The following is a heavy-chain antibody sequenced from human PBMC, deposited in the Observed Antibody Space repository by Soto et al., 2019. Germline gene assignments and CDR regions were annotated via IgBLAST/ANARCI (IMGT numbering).Heavy chain of an antibody. V-gene: IGHV1-46*01. Sequence: QVQLVQSGAEVKKPGASVKGSCKASGYTFTSYYMHWVRQAPGQGLEWMGIINPCGCSTSYAQKFQGRDTMTRDTSTSTVYMERSSLRSDDTAVYCCATSDCSGGSCYSGGGWFDPWGQGTLVTVSS. CDR2: INPCGCST. CDR3: ATSDCSGGSCYSGGGWFDP. CDR1: GYTFTSYY. J-gene: IGHJ5*02. D-gene: IGHD2-15*01.